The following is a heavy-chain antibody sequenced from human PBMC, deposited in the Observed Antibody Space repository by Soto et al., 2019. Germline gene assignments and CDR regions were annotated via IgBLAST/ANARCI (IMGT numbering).Heavy chain of an antibody. CDR3: AHGSGWLFDS. J-gene: IGHJ4*02. D-gene: IGHD6-19*01. CDR2: IYWDGNE. CDR1: GFSLSSSHVA. V-gene: IGHV2-5*02. Sequence: QITLKESGPTLVKPTQTLTLTCTFTGFSLSSSHVAVGWIRQPPGKAPECLAFIYWDGNEHYSPSLRSRLTPTKDTSKNQLFLTMADMDPEDTATYFCAHGSGWLFDSWGQGTRVTVSS.